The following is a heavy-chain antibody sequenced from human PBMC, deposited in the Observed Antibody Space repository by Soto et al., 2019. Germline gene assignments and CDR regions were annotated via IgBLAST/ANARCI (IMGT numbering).Heavy chain of an antibody. CDR2: IDPSDSYT. D-gene: IGHD5-12*01. V-gene: IGHV5-10-1*01. Sequence: PGESLKISCKGSGYSFTSYWISWVRQMPGKGLEWMGRIDPSDSYTNYSPSFQGHVTISADKSISTAYLQWSSLKASDTAMYYCARHLDGYNHYYYYGMDVWGQGTTVTVSS. CDR3: ARHLDGYNHYYYYGMDV. CDR1: GYSFTSYW. J-gene: IGHJ6*02.